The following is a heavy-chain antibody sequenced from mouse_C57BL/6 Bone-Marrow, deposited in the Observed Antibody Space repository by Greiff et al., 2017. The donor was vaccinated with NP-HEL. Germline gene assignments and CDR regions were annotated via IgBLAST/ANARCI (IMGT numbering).Heavy chain of an antibody. CDR2: IYPGGGYT. CDR3: ARHDGYFDV. V-gene: IGHV1-63*01. Sequence: QVQLQQSGAELVRPGTSVKMSCTASGYTFTNYWIGWAKQRPGHGLEWIGDIYPGGGYTNYNEKFKGKATLTADKSSSTTYMQFSSLTSEDSAICNCARHDGYFDVWGTGTTVTVSS. CDR1: GYTFTNYW. D-gene: IGHD2-3*01. J-gene: IGHJ1*03.